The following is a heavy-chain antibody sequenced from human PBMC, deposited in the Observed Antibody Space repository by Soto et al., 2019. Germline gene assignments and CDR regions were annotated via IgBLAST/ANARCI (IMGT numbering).Heavy chain of an antibody. Sequence: SETLSLTCTVSGGSISSGDSYWTWIRQHPRKGLEWIGYIYFSGTTTYNPSLKSRLSISMHTSKNQFSLKLNSVTAADTAIYYCARDDYGGNSGALDIWGQGTMVTVSS. D-gene: IGHD4-17*01. CDR2: IYFSGTT. CDR1: GGSISSGDSY. V-gene: IGHV4-31*03. CDR3: ARDDYGGNSGALDI. J-gene: IGHJ3*02.